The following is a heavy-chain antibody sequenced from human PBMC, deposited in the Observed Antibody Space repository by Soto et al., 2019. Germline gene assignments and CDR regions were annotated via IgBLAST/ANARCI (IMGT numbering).Heavy chain of an antibody. CDR3: ARGGYSGSPIDAFDI. J-gene: IGHJ3*02. Sequence: ASVKVSCKASGGTFSSYAISWVRQAPGQGLEWMGRIIPILGIANYAQKFQGRVTITADKSTSTAYMELSSLRSEDTAVYYCARGGYSGSPIDAFDIWGQGTMVTVSS. CDR2: IIPILGIA. D-gene: IGHD1-26*01. CDR1: GGTFSSYA. V-gene: IGHV1-69*04.